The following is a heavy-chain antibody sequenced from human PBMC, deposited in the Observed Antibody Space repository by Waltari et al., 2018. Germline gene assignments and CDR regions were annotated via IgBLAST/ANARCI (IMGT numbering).Heavy chain of an antibody. CDR3: AKHRGSYLDYFDY. D-gene: IGHD1-26*01. J-gene: IGHJ4*02. CDR1: GFTFNDYY. Sequence: QVQLVESGGGLVQSGGSLRLSCAASGFTFNDYYLSWIRQAPGKGLGWVSNISSSSSSIFYADSMKGRFTVSRDNAKNLLFLEMNGLRAEDTAVYYCAKHRGSYLDYFDYWGRGTLVTVSS. CDR2: ISSSSSSI. V-gene: IGHV3-11*04.